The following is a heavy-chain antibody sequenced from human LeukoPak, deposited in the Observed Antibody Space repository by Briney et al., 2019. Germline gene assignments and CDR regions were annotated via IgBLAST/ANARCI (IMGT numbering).Heavy chain of an antibody. V-gene: IGHV1-2*06. Sequence: GASVKVSCKASEYTFTGYYMHWVRQAPGQGLEWMGRINPNSGGTNYAQKFQDRVTMTRDTSISTAYKELNSLRSEDTAVYYCARTAPYAGSWNAKANSYYFDYWGQGSLVTVSS. CDR3: ARTAPYAGSWNAKANSYYFDY. CDR2: INPNSGGT. D-gene: IGHD1-1*01. J-gene: IGHJ4*02. CDR1: EYTFTGYY.